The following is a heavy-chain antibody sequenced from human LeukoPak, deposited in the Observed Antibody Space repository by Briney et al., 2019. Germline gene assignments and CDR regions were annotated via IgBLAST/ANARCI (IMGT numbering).Heavy chain of an antibody. Sequence: SVKVSCKASGGTFSSYAISWVRQAPGHGLEWLGGIIPIFGTANYAQKFQGRVTITTDESTSTAYMELSSLRSEDTAVYYCARGRYDILTGYYADYWGQGTLVTVSS. J-gene: IGHJ4*02. CDR2: IIPIFGTA. D-gene: IGHD3-9*01. CDR1: GGTFSSYA. CDR3: ARGRYDILTGYYADY. V-gene: IGHV1-69*05.